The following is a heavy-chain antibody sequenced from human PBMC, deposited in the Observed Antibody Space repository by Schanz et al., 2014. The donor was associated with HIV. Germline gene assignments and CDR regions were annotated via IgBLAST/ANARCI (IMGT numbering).Heavy chain of an antibody. V-gene: IGHV3-9*01. D-gene: IGHD5-18*01. Sequence: EVQMVESGGGLAQPGRSLRLSCAVSGFTFNDFAMHWVRQSPGKGLEWVSGITWNNKVLGYADSVRGRFAISRDTANSSLYLQMSNLRAEDTAVYYCATSIYTFGKGSFDYWGQGTLVTVSS. J-gene: IGHJ4*02. CDR1: GFTFNDFA. CDR2: ITWNNKVL. CDR3: ATSIYTFGKGSFDY.